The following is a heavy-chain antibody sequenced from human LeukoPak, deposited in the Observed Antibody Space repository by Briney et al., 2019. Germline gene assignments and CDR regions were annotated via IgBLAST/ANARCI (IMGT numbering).Heavy chain of an antibody. D-gene: IGHD3-22*01. CDR3: AKYEYDSSGYYYGPRYYFDY. CDR1: GSTFSRTW. V-gene: IGHV3-7*03. Sequence: GGSLRLSCAASGSTFSRTWMSWVRQAPGKGLEWVAVMRLAGSVTYYVESVKGRFTISRDNTKNLLYLQMNSLKAEDTAVYYCAKYEYDSSGYYYGPRYYFDYWGQGTLVTVSS. CDR2: MRLAGSVT. J-gene: IGHJ4*02.